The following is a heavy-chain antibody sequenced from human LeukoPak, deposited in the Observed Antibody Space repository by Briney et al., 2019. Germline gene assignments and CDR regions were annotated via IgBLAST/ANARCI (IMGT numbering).Heavy chain of an antibody. J-gene: IGHJ4*02. Sequence: GGSLRLSCAASGFTLRSYGMSWVRQAPGKGLEWVAATSGSGGNTYYADSVKGRFTISRDNSKNTLYLRMNSLRAEDTAVYYCAGAPFPDFDYWGQGTLVTVSS. CDR2: TSGSGGNT. CDR3: AGAPFPDFDY. V-gene: IGHV3-23*01. D-gene: IGHD2/OR15-2a*01. CDR1: GFTLRSYG.